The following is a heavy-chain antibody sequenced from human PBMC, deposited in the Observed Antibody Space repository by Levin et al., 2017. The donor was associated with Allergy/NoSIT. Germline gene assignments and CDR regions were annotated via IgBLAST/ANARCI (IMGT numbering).Heavy chain of an antibody. Sequence: PGGSLRLSCAASGFSVSRNYMSWVRQAPGKGLEWVSVIYSGVRTYYADSVKGRFTISRDNSKNTLYLQMNSLRVEDTAVYYCARRNSLYDSNGYYCAYDYWGQGTQVTVSS. CDR3: ARRNSLYDSNGYYCAYDY. CDR1: GFSVSRNY. J-gene: IGHJ4*02. D-gene: IGHD3-22*01. CDR2: IYSGVRT. V-gene: IGHV3-53*01.